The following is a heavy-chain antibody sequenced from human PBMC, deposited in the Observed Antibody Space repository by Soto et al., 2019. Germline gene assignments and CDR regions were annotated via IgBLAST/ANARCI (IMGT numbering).Heavy chain of an antibody. CDR1: GYTFTSYY. J-gene: IGHJ6*02. Sequence: ASVKVSCKASGYTFTSYYMHWVRQAPGQGLEWMGIINPSGGSTSYAQKFQGRVTMTRDTSTSTVYMELSSLRSEDTAVYYCARPTKGSESLHYGMEVWGQGTTVNVSS. CDR2: INPSGGST. V-gene: IGHV1-46*01. CDR3: ARPTKGSESLHYGMEV. D-gene: IGHD1-26*01.